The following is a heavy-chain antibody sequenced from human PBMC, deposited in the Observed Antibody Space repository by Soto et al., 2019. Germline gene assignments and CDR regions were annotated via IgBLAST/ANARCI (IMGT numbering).Heavy chain of an antibody. J-gene: IGHJ5*02. D-gene: IGHD6-13*01. CDR2: INSDGSST. V-gene: IGHV3-74*01. CDR3: ARSRIAAAGLFDP. CDR1: GFTFSSYW. Sequence: PGGSLRLSCAASGFTFSSYWMHWVRQAPGKGLVWVSRINSDGSSTSYADSVKGRFTISRDNAKNTLYLQMNSLRAEDTAVYYCARSRIAAAGLFDPWGQGTLVTVS.